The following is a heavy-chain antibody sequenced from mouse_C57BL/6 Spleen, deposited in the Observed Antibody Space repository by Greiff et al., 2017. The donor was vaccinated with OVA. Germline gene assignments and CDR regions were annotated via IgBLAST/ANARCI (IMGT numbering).Heavy chain of an antibody. J-gene: IGHJ3*01. CDR3: VNYYSNYGFAY. Sequence: GGGLVQPKGSLKLSCAASGFSFNTYAMNWVRQAPGKGLEWVARIRSKSNNYATYYADSVKDRFTISRDDSESMLYLQMNNLKTEDTAMYYCVNYYSNYGFAYWGQGTLVTVSA. CDR1: GFSFNTYA. CDR2: IRSKSNNYAT. V-gene: IGHV10-1*01. D-gene: IGHD2-5*01.